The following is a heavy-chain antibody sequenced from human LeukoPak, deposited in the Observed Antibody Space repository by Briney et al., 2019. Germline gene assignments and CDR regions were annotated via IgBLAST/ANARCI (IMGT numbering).Heavy chain of an antibody. CDR2: ISGSGGST. D-gene: IGHD1-1*01. Sequence: GGSLRLACAASGFTFSSYAMSWVRQAPGKGREWVSAISGSGGSTYYADSVKGRFTISRDNSKNTLYLQMNSLRAEDTAVYYCANLGQTGRGKFDYWGQGTLVTVSS. J-gene: IGHJ4*02. V-gene: IGHV3-23*01. CDR3: ANLGQTGRGKFDY. CDR1: GFTFSSYA.